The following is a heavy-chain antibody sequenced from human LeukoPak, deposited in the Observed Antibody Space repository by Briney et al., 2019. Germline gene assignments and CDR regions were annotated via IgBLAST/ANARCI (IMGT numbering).Heavy chain of an antibody. CDR2: INPNSGGT. D-gene: IGHD6-19*01. CDR1: GYTFTGYY. CDR3: ARGGIAVAGNYWYFDL. V-gene: IGHV1-2*02. Sequence: ASVKVSCKASGYTFTGYYMHWVRQAPGQGLEWMGWINPNSGGTNYAQKFQGRVTMTRDTSISTAYMELSRLRSDDTAVYYCARGGIAVAGNYWYFDLWGRGTLVTVSS. J-gene: IGHJ2*01.